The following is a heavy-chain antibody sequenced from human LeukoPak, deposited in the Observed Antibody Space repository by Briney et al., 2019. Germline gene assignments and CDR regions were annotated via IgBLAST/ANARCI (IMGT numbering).Heavy chain of an antibody. CDR2: IKQDGSEQ. CDR3: AREASSGRYFDY. Sequence: QPGGSLRLSCVASGFSFSSYWMSWVRQAPGKGLEWVANIKQDGSEQYYADSVKGRFTIFRNNAKNSLYLQMNSLRAEDTAVYYCAREASSGRYFDYWGQGTLVTVSS. V-gene: IGHV3-7*01. J-gene: IGHJ4*02. D-gene: IGHD3-22*01. CDR1: GFSFSSYW.